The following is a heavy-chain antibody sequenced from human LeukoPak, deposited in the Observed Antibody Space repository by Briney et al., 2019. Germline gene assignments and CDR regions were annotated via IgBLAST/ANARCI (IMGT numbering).Heavy chain of an antibody. D-gene: IGHD3-3*01. V-gene: IGHV3-21*01. Sequence: GGSLRLSCAASGFTFSSYSMNWVRQAPGKGLEWVSSISSSSSYIYYADSVKGRFTISRDSAKNSLYLQMNSLRAEDTAVYYCARDGPSYSTITIFGVVTYGMDVWGQGTTVTVSS. J-gene: IGHJ6*02. CDR1: GFTFSSYS. CDR3: ARDGPSYSTITIFGVVTYGMDV. CDR2: ISSSSSYI.